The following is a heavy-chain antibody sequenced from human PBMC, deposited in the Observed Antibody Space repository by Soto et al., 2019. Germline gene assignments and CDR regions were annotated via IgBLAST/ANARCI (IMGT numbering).Heavy chain of an antibody. CDR2: IRSSGTT. V-gene: IGHV4-4*07. J-gene: IGHJ6*02. CDR1: GGSISIRNYY. D-gene: IGHD6-6*01. Sequence: SETLSLSSSVSGGSISIRNYYWSLIRQPAGKALEWIGHIRSSGTTNCTPSLKTRVTRSLDTSKNPFSLIVSSVTAANTALDYCARDTMEGSSRSSYAYSGLAVWGQGTTVTVSS. CDR3: ARDTMEGSSRSSYAYSGLAV.